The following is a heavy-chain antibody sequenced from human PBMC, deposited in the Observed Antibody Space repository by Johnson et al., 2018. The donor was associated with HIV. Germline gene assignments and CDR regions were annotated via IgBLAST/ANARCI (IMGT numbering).Heavy chain of an antibody. CDR2: IWYDGSNK. D-gene: IGHD1-26*01. CDR1: GFTFSSYG. V-gene: IGHV3-33*06. J-gene: IGHJ3*02. CDR3: AKAWELLGRRAALDI. Sequence: QVQLVESVGGVVQPGRSLRLSCAASGFTFSSYGMHWVRQAPGKGLEWVAVIWYDGSNKYYADYVKGRFTISRDNSKNTLYLQMESLRVEDTAIYYCAKAWELLGRRAALDIWGQGTMVTVSS.